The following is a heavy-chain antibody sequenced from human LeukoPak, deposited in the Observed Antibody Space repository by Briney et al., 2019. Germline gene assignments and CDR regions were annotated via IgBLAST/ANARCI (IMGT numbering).Heavy chain of an antibody. CDR3: AKVEAARPGGHLVG. CDR1: GFTFSSYA. Sequence: GGSLRLSCAASGFTFSSYAMSWVRQAPGKGLEWVSAISGSGGSTYYADSVKGRFTISRDHSKNTLYLQMNSLRAEDTAVYYCAKVEAARPGGHLVGWGQGTLVTVSS. D-gene: IGHD6-6*01. CDR2: ISGSGGST. J-gene: IGHJ4*02. V-gene: IGHV3-23*01.